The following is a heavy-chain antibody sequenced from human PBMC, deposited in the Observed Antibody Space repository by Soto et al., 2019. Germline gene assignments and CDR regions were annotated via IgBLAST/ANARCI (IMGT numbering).Heavy chain of an antibody. CDR1: GFTFGDYT. Sequence: EVQLVESGGGLVKPGRSLRLSCTTSGFTFGDYTMSWFRQAPGKGLEWVGFIKSKVDGGTTAYAASVKGRFTISRDDSKSVASLQMDSLKTEDTAVYFCTRGGDFGSWYWGQGTLVTVSS. V-gene: IGHV3-49*05. CDR2: IKSKVDGGTT. D-gene: IGHD3-3*01. CDR3: TRGGDFGSWY. J-gene: IGHJ4*02.